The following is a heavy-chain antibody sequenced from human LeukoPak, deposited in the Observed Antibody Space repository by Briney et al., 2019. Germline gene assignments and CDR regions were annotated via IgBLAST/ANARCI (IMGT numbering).Heavy chain of an antibody. D-gene: IGHD6-13*01. CDR1: GFTFSSSA. CDR3: VRGGIASAFDI. CDR2: ISNNGGYT. V-gene: IGHV3-23*01. Sequence: GGSLRLSCAASGFTFSSSAMSWVRQAPGKGLEWVSAISNNGGYTYYADSVKGRFTISRDNAKNTLYLQMNSLRAEDTAVYYCVRGGIASAFDIWGQGTMVTVSS. J-gene: IGHJ3*02.